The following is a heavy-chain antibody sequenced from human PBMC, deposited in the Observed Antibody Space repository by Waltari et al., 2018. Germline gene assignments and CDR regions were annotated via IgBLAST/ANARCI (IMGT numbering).Heavy chain of an antibody. J-gene: IGHJ4*02. Sequence: QVQLQESGPGLVKPSATLSLTCPVPGGSISSYYGSWIRQPPGKGLEWIGYIYYSGSTNYNPSLKSRVTISVDTSKNQFSLKLSSVTAADTAVYYCARVFGYDSSGHFDYWGQGTLVTVSS. V-gene: IGHV4-59*01. D-gene: IGHD3-22*01. CDR1: GGSISSYY. CDR2: IYYSGST. CDR3: ARVFGYDSSGHFDY.